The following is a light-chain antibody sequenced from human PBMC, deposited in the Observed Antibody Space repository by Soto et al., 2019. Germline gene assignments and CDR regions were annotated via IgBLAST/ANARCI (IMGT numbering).Light chain of an antibody. CDR3: AAGDDSLSGGV. CDR1: SSNIGSNY. CDR2: RNN. J-gene: IGLJ3*02. Sequence: QSVLTQPPSASGTPGQRVTISCSGSSSNIGSNYVYWYQQLPGTAPKLLIYRNNQRPSGVPDRFSGCKCGTSACLASSGRRSGDGADWDCAAGDDSLSGGVFGGGTKLTVL. V-gene: IGLV1-47*01.